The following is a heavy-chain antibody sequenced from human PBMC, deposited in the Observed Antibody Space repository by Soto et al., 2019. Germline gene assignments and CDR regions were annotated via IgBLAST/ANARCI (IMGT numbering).Heavy chain of an antibody. CDR2: IYYTGST. J-gene: IGHJ4*02. CDR3: ARPSVAVTWGPFDY. V-gene: IGHV4-59*01. CDR1: GGSISAYY. Sequence: SETLSLTCTVSGGSISAYYWNWVRQPPGEGLEWIGNIYYTGSTNYNASLKSRVTISVDTSKNQFSLKLSSVTAADTAVYYCARPSVAVTWGPFDYWGQGTLVTVSS. D-gene: IGHD6-19*01.